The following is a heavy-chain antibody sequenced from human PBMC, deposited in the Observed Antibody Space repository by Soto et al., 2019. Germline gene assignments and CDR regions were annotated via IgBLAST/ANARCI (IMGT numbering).Heavy chain of an antibody. CDR3: ARSPRSSPYFDY. Sequence: GESLKISCKGSGYSFFGYWIGWVRQMPGKGLEWMGIIYPDDSDTRYSPPFQGHVTISADRSINTAYLQWNSLEASDTAFYFCARSPRSSPYFDYWGQGALVTVSS. V-gene: IGHV5-51*01. CDR1: GYSFFGYW. J-gene: IGHJ4*02. D-gene: IGHD6-13*01. CDR2: IYPDDSDT.